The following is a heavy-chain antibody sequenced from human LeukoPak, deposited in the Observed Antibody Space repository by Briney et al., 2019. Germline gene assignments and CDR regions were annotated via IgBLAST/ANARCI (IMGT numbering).Heavy chain of an antibody. V-gene: IGHV3-74*01. CDR1: GFTFSSYW. J-gene: IGHJ3*02. Sequence: GGSLRLSCAASGFTFSSYWMHWVRQAPGKRLVWVSRINGDGSSTSYADSVKGRFTISRDNAKNSLSLQMNSLRVEDTAVYYCARGVVVAPRSAFDIWGQGTMVTVSS. CDR3: ARGVVVAPRSAFDI. CDR2: INGDGSST. D-gene: IGHD2-2*01.